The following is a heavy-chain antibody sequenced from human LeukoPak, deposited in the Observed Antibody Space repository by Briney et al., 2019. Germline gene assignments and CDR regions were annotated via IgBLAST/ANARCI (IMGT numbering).Heavy chain of an antibody. J-gene: IGHJ4*02. CDR3: ARDPDIMVRGVIRFDY. V-gene: IGHV1-18*01. Sequence: GGSVKVSCKASGYTFTSYGISWVRQAPGQGLEWMGWISAYNGNKNYAQKLQGRVTMTTDTSTSTAYMELRSLRSDDTAVYYCARDPDIMVRGVIRFDYWGQGNLVTVSS. D-gene: IGHD3-10*01. CDR1: GYTFTSYG. CDR2: ISAYNGNK.